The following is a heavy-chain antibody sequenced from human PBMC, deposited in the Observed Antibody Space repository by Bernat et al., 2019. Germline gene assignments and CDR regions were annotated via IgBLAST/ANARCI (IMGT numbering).Heavy chain of an antibody. CDR2: IYSGGST. Sequence: EVQLVESGGGLVQPGGSLRLSCAASGFTVSSNYMSWVRQAPGKGLAWVSVIYSGGSTYYADSVKGRFTISRDNSKNTLYLQINSLRAEDTAVYYCATGWGPYYFDYWGQGTLVTVSS. CDR3: ATGWGPYYFDY. J-gene: IGHJ4*02. D-gene: IGHD1-26*01. CDR1: GFTVSSNY. V-gene: IGHV3-66*01.